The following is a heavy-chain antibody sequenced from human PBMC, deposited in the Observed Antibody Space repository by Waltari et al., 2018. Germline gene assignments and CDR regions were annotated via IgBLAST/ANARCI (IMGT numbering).Heavy chain of an antibody. Sequence: QVQLVQSGAEVKKPVASVRVPCKASGYTFTSSDINWVRQATGQGLEWMGWMNPNSGNTGYAQKFQGRVTITRNTSISTAYMELSSLRSEDTAVYYCARVRRFGDRGYFDLWGRGTLVTVSS. D-gene: IGHD3-10*01. CDR3: ARVRRFGDRGYFDL. CDR1: GYTFTSSD. J-gene: IGHJ2*01. V-gene: IGHV1-8*03. CDR2: MNPNSGNT.